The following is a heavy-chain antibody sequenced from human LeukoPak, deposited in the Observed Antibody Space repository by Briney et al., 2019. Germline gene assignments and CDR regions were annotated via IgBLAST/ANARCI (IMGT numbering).Heavy chain of an antibody. CDR3: ARDLGDGYND. Sequence: PSETLSLTCTVSGGSISSYYWSWIRQPPGKGLEWIGYIYYSGSTNYNPSLKSRVTISVDTSKNQFSLKLSSVTAADTAVYYCARDLGDGYNDWGQGTLVTVSS. CDR1: GGSISSYY. V-gene: IGHV4-59*01. CDR2: IYYSGST. D-gene: IGHD5-24*01. J-gene: IGHJ4*02.